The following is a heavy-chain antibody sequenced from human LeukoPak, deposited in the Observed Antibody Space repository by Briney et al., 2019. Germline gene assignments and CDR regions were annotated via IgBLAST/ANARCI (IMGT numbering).Heavy chain of an antibody. J-gene: IGHJ4*02. V-gene: IGHV1-2*06. D-gene: IGHD5-18*01. CDR3: ARGYSYGLDYFDY. CDR1: GYTFTGYY. Sequence: ASVKVSCKASGYTFTGYYMHWVRQAPGQGLEWMGRINPNSGGTNYAQKFQGRVTMTRDTSISTAYMELSRLRSDGTAVYYCARGYSYGLDYFDYWGQGTLVTVSS. CDR2: INPNSGGT.